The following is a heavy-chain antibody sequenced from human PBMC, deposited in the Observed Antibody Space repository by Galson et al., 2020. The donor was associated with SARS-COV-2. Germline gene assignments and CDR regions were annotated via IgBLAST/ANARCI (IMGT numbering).Heavy chain of an antibody. J-gene: IGHJ4*02. CDR1: GGSFSGYY. Sequence: SETLSLTCAVYGGSFSGYYWSWIRQPPGKGLEWIGEINSSESTNYNPSLKSRVTISVDTSKNHFSLKLSSVTAADTAVYYCAREENFFLVGSATRRCYVDYWGRGTLATVSS. V-gene: IGHV4-34*01. D-gene: IGHD2-21*01. CDR3: AREENFFLVGSATRRCYVDY. CDR2: INSSEST.